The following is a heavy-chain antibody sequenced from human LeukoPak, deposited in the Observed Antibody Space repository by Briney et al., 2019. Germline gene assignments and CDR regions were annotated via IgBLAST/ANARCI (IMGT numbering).Heavy chain of an antibody. J-gene: IGHJ5*02. Sequence: SETLSLTCTVSGGPISGYYWSWIRQPAGKGLEWIGRIYTSGSTNYNPSLKSRVTMSVDTSKNQFSLKLSSVTAADTAVYYCARVSYYGSGSYGRFWFDPWGQGTLVTVSS. CDR2: IYTSGST. D-gene: IGHD3-10*01. CDR1: GGPISGYY. V-gene: IGHV4-4*07. CDR3: ARVSYYGSGSYGRFWFDP.